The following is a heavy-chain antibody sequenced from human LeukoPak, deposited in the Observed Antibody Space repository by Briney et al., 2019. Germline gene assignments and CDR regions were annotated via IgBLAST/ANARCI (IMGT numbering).Heavy chain of an antibody. V-gene: IGHV3-74*01. CDR2: ITTDGSNA. CDR3: ARPGYSNLFDY. Sequence: PGRSLRLSCAASGFTFSSYWMHWVRQAPGKGLVWVSRITTDGSNAVYADSVKGRFTISRDNAKSTLYLQMNSLRAEDTAVYYCARPGYSNLFDYWGQGTLVTVSS. CDR1: GFTFSSYW. D-gene: IGHD4-11*01. J-gene: IGHJ4*02.